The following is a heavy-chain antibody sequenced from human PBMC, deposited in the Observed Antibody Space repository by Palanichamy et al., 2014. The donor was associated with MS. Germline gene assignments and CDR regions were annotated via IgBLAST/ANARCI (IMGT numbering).Heavy chain of an antibody. CDR1: GFTFSSYY. J-gene: IGHJ4*02. Sequence: EVQLVEVWGRAWSSLGGPVRLSCAASGFTFSSYYMNWVRQAPGKGLEWVSSISSSSSYIYYADSVKGRFTISRDNAKNSLYLQMNSLRAEDTAVYYCARAAYSSLSYYFDYWGQGTLVTVSS. D-gene: IGHD6-6*01. CDR3: ARAAYSSLSYYFDY. CDR2: ISSSSSYI. V-gene: IGHV3-21*01.